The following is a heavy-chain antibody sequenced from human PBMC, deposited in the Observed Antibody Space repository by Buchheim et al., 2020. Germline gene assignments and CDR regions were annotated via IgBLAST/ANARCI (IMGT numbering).Heavy chain of an antibody. CDR1: GFTFSRYA. CDR2: ISGSGDST. Sequence: VQLVESGGGLVQPGGSLRLSCAASGFTFSRYAMNWVRQAPGKGLEWVSVISGSGDSTYYADSVKGRFTMSRDNSKNTLYLRMNGLRVEDTAVYYCAKRAYDSYYGMDVWGHGTT. V-gene: IGHV3-23*04. CDR3: AKRAYDSYYGMDV. D-gene: IGHD3-3*01. J-gene: IGHJ6*02.